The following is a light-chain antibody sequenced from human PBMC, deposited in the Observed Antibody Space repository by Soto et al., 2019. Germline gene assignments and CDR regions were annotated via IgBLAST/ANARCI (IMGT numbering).Light chain of an antibody. CDR2: DAS. Sequence: EIVLTQSPATLPLSPGERATLSCRASQSVSNYLAWYQQKPGQAPRLLIYDASNRATGIPARFSGSGSGTDFTLTISSLDPEDFAVYYCQQRNNWWTFGQGTKVDIK. V-gene: IGKV3-11*01. J-gene: IGKJ1*01. CDR3: QQRNNWWT. CDR1: QSVSNY.